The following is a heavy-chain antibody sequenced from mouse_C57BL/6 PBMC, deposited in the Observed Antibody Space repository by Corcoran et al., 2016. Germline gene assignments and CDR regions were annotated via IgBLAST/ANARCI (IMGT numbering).Heavy chain of an antibody. Sequence: EVQLQQSGPELVKPGATVKISCKASGYTFTDYYMNWVKQSHGKSLERIGDINPNNGGTSYNQKFKGKATLTVDKSSSTAYMELRSLTSEDSAVYYCAGRYDGYYNAMDYWGQGTSVTVSS. CDR2: INPNNGGT. J-gene: IGHJ4*01. D-gene: IGHD2-3*01. CDR3: AGRYDGYYNAMDY. CDR1: GYTFTDYY. V-gene: IGHV1-26*01.